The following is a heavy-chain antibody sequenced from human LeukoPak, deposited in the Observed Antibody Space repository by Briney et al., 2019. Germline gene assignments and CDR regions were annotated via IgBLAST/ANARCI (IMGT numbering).Heavy chain of an antibody. CDR2: IGGGDIIT. J-gene: IGHJ6*02. Sequence: PGGSLRLSCRATGFTFFNYAMSWVRQAPGKGLDWVSAIGGGDIITYYADSVKGRFTISRDSSKNTLYLQMNSLRAEDTAVYYCAKGYGMDVWGQGTTVTVSS. V-gene: IGHV3-23*01. CDR3: AKGYGMDV. CDR1: GFTFFNYA.